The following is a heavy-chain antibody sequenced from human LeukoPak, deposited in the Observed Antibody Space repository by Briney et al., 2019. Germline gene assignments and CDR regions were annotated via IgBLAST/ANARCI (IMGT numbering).Heavy chain of an antibody. Sequence: SETLSLPCAVSGGSISSSNCWSWVRQPPGKGLEWIGEIYHSGSTSYNQSLKSRVTISVDKSKNQFSLKLSSVTAADTAVYYCARDLGYDYGEGRSWFDPWGQGTLVTVSS. D-gene: IGHD4-17*01. CDR3: ARDLGYDYGEGRSWFDP. CDR2: IYHSGST. J-gene: IGHJ5*02. V-gene: IGHV4-4*02. CDR1: GGSISSSNC.